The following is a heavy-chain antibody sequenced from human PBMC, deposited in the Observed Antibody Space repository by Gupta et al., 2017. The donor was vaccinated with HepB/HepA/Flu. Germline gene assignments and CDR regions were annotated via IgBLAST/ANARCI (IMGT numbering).Heavy chain of an antibody. V-gene: IGHV3-23*01. CDR1: GFPFSGYG. CDR2: ITADGSAT. J-gene: IGHJ6*03. CDR3: AKALGPTYSYYMDV. Sequence: EVQLLESGGGLVQPGESLRLSCAASGFPFSGYGMSWVRQAPGKGLEWVSTITADGSATFYPDSLKGRLTISRDNSKNTLYLQINILKDDDTAVYYCAKALGPTYSYYMDVWGRGTSVTVSS.